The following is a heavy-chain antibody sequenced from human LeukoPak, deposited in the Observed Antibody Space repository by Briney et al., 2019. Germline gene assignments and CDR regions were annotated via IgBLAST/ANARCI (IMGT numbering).Heavy chain of an antibody. CDR2: FDPEDGET. D-gene: IGHD3-3*01. V-gene: IGHV1-24*01. J-gene: IGHJ3*02. CDR3: ARDFRSGYLDAFDI. CDR1: GYTLTELS. Sequence: ASVKVSCKVSGYTLTELSMHWVRQAPGKGLEWMGGFDPEDGETIYAQKFQGRVTMTEDTSTDTAYMELSSLRSDDTAVYYCARDFRSGYLDAFDIWGQGTMVTVSS.